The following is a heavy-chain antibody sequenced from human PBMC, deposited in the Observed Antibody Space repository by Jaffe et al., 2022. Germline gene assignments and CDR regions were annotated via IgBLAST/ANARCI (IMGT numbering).Heavy chain of an antibody. V-gene: IGHV3-53*02. CDR3: ARGLVGRYYYYYYMDV. CDR1: GFTVSSNY. J-gene: IGHJ6*03. Sequence: EVQLVETGGGLIQPGGSLRLSCAASGFTVSSNYMSWVRQAPGKGLEWVSVIYSGGSTYYADSVKGRFTISRDNSKNTLYLQMNSLRAEDTAVYYCARGLVGRYYYYYYMDVWGKGTTVTVSS. D-gene: IGHD2-8*02. CDR2: IYSGGST.